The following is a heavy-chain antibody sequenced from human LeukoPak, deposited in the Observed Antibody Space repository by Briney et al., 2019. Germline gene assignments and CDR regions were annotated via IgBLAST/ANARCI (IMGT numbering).Heavy chain of an antibody. CDR3: AKNTYFGLHDY. J-gene: IGHJ4*02. CDR1: GFNFTNYA. D-gene: IGHD2/OR15-2a*01. CDR2: ISGSGHNT. Sequence: GGSLRLSRAASGFNFTNYAISWVRQAPGKGLHWVSAISGSGHNTYYSDSVKGRFTISRDNSKNTLSLQINSLRAEDTALYYCAKNTYFGLHDYWGQGTLVTVSS. V-gene: IGHV3-23*01.